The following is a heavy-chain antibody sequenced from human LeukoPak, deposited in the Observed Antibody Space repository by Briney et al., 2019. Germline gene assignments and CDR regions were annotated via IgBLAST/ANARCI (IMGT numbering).Heavy chain of an antibody. V-gene: IGHV4-59*01. CDR3: ARDRPLRYSSSWYSYGMDV. Sequence: SETLSLTCTVSGGSISSYYWSWIRQPPGKGLEWIGYIYYSGSTNYNPSLKSRVTISVDTSKNQFSLKLSSVTAADTAVYYCARDRPLRYSSSWYSYGMDVWGQGTTVTVSS. J-gene: IGHJ6*02. D-gene: IGHD6-13*01. CDR1: GGSISSYY. CDR2: IYYSGST.